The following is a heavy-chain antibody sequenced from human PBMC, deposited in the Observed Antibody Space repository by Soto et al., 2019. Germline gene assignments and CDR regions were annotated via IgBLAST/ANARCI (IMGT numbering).Heavy chain of an antibody. V-gene: IGHV3-74*01. CDR1: GLICSNYE. CDR2: ISTDGSIT. J-gene: IGHJ4*02. Sequence: PGGFLRLSCAASGLICSNYEMHWVRQAPGKGLVWVSRISTDGSITDYADSVKGRFTVSRDNAKNTLYLQMNSLRVDDTAVYYCARDTNGLHYWGQGTLVTVSS. D-gene: IGHD2-8*01. CDR3: ARDTNGLHY.